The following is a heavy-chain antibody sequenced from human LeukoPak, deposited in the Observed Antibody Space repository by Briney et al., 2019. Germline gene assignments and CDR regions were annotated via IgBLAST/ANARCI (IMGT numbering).Heavy chain of an antibody. J-gene: IGHJ4*02. CDR3: SRDQYASGVGGD. Sequence: PGGSLRLSCAASGFTFSSHWMHWVRQAPGKGLVWVSRINSDGSSTSYADSVKGRFTISRDNAKNTLYLQMNSLRAGDTAVYYCSRDQYASGVGGDWGQGTLVTVSS. CDR2: INSDGSST. CDR1: GFTFSSHW. D-gene: IGHD2-8*01. V-gene: IGHV3-74*01.